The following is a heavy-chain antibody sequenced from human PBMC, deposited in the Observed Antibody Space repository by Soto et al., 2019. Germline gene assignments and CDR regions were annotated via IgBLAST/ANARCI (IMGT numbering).Heavy chain of an antibody. V-gene: IGHV4-59*01. CDR2: IYYSGST. CDR3: ARTALDYYDSSLGLYYFDY. J-gene: IGHJ4*02. D-gene: IGHD3-22*01. Sequence: QVQLQESGPGLVKPSETLSLTCTVSGGSISSYYWSWIRQPPGKGLEWIGYIYYSGSTNYNPSLKSRVTISVDTSKNQFSLKLSSVTAADTAVYYCARTALDYYDSSLGLYYFDYWGQGTLVTVSS. CDR1: GGSISSYY.